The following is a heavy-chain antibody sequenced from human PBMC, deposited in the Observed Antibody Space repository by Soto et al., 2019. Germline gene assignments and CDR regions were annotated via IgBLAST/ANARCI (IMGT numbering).Heavy chain of an antibody. CDR1: GYTFSNGW. V-gene: IGHV3-15*01. CDR2: IKSKIDGGTT. J-gene: IGHJ4*02. D-gene: IGHD3-10*01. Sequence: GGSLRLSCAASGYTFSNGWMSWVRQAPGKGLEWVGRIKSKIDGGTTDYAAPVQGRFTISRDDSKNTLYLQMNSLKTEDTAVYDCTQHHGGPYFDYWGQGSLVTVSS. CDR3: TQHHGGPYFDY.